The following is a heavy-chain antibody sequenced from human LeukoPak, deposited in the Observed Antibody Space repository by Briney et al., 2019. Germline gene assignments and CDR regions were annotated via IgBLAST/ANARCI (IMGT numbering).Heavy chain of an antibody. Sequence: GGSLRLSCAASGFTFSDYYMSWIRQAPGKGLERVSDISSSGSTIYYADSVKGRFTISRDNAKNSLYQQMNSLRAEDTAVYYCARDRANYCSGGSCPPRGYGMDVWGQGTTVTVSS. J-gene: IGHJ6*02. CDR2: ISSSGSTI. CDR3: ARDRANYCSGGSCPPRGYGMDV. V-gene: IGHV3-11*01. D-gene: IGHD2-15*01. CDR1: GFTFSDYY.